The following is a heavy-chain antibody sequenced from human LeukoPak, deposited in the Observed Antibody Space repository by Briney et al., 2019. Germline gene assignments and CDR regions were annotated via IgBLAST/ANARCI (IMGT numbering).Heavy chain of an antibody. D-gene: IGHD3-9*01. Sequence: NPGGSLRLSCAASGFTFSSYSMNWVRQAPGKGLEWVSSISSSSSYIYYADSVKGRFTISRDNARNSLYLQMNSLRAEDTAVYYCARQDWLGDRYYFDSWGQGTLVTVSS. CDR1: GFTFSSYS. J-gene: IGHJ4*02. CDR3: ARQDWLGDRYYFDS. CDR2: ISSSSSYI. V-gene: IGHV3-21*01.